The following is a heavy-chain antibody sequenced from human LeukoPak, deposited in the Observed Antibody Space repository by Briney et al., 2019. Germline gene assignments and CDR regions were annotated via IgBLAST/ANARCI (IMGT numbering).Heavy chain of an antibody. CDR3: ARRAQVERRHSQFDY. V-gene: IGHV1-24*01. CDR1: GYTLSELC. D-gene: IGHD1-1*01. J-gene: IGHJ4*02. Sequence: ASVKVSCKVSGYTLSELCMHWVRQAPGKGLEWMGGCNPEDGETIYAQKFQARVTMTEDTSTDTAYMELSSLRSEDTAVFYCARRAQVERRHSQFDYWGQGTLVTVSS. CDR2: CNPEDGET.